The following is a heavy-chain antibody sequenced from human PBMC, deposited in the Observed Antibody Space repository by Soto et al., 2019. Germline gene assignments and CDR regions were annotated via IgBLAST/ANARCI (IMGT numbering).Heavy chain of an antibody. D-gene: IGHD2-15*01. V-gene: IGHV3-30*18. Sequence: GGSLRLSCAASGFTFSSYGMHWVRQAPGKGLEWVAVISYDGSNKYYADSVKGRFTISRDNSKNTLYLQMNSLRAEDTAVYYCAKDGIPYCSGGSCSYYFDYWGKGTLVTVS. CDR3: AKDGIPYCSGGSCSYYFDY. J-gene: IGHJ4*02. CDR2: ISYDGSNK. CDR1: GFTFSSYG.